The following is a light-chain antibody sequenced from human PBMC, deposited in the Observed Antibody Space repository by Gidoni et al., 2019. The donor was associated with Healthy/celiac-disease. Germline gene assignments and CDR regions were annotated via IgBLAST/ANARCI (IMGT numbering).Light chain of an antibody. CDR3: QQSYSTET. V-gene: IGKV1-39*01. CDR2: AAY. Sequence: PSPSSLSASVGDRVTITCRASQSISSYLNWYQQKPGKAPKLLIYAAYSLQSGVPSRFSGSGSGTDFTLTISSLQPEDFATYYCQQSYSTETFGQGTKVEIK. J-gene: IGKJ1*01. CDR1: QSISSY.